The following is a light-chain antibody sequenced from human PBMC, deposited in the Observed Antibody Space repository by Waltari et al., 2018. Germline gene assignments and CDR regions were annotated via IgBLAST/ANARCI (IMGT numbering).Light chain of an antibody. J-gene: IGKJ4*01. Sequence: DIQMTQSPSSLSASVGDRVTITCRAVQSISRYLNWYQQKTGEAPKLLINGASSWQNAVPSRFSGSGCGTDFTLTISSHQPEDLATYYCQQSYSTPHTIGGGTKVEI. CDR3: QQSYSTPHT. CDR1: QSISRY. CDR2: GAS. V-gene: IGKV1-39*01.